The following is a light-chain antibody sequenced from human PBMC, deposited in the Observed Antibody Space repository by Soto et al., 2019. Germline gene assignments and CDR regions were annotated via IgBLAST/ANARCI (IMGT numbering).Light chain of an antibody. J-gene: IGKJ1*01. CDR3: QQSHSTPWT. Sequence: DIQMTQSPSSLSASVGDRVTITCLASQSISSYLNWYQQKPGKAPKLLIYAASSLQSGVPSRFSGSGSGTDFTLTISSLQPEDFATYYCQQSHSTPWTFGQGTKVEIK. V-gene: IGKV1-39*01. CDR1: QSISSY. CDR2: AAS.